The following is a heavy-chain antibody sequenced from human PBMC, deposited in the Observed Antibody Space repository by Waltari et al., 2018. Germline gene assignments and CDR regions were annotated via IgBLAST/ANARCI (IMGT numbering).Heavy chain of an antibody. Sequence: QITLKESGPTLVKPTQTLTLTCTFSGFSLSTSGVGVGWIRQPPGKALEWLALIYWNDDKRYSPSLKSRLTITKDTSKNQVVLTMTNMDPVDTAKYYCAHSPYCTGGVCDGSYFDYWGQGTLVTVSS. V-gene: IGHV2-5*01. CDR2: IYWNDDK. D-gene: IGHD2-8*02. CDR3: AHSPYCTGGVCDGSYFDY. J-gene: IGHJ4*02. CDR1: GFSLSTSGVG.